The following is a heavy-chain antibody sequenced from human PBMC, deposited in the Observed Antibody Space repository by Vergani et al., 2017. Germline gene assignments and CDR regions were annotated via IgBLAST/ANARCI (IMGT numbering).Heavy chain of an antibody. J-gene: IGHJ2*01. CDR2: INPKSGGT. Sequence: QVQLVQSGAEVKKPGASVKVSCKASGYIFTGHYMNWVRQAPGQGLEWMGWINPKSGGTNHAQKFQGRVTMTRDTSFSTAYMELSRLRSDDTAIYYCARGWEDSDGGTPPGNFDLWGRGTLVTVSS. CDR1: GYIFTGHY. V-gene: IGHV1-2*02. D-gene: IGHD1-26*01. CDR3: ARGWEDSDGGTPPGNFDL.